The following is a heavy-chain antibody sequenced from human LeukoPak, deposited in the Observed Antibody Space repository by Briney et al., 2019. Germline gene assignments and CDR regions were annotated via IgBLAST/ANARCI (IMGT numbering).Heavy chain of an antibody. V-gene: IGHV3-7*03. CDR1: GFTFSGYW. J-gene: IGHJ4*02. CDR2: VTQDGSEK. CDR3: ARLGCVRACPHGALNW. D-gene: IGHD3/OR15-3a*01. Sequence: AGGSLRLSCAASGFTFSGYWMSWVRQAPGKGLEWVATVTQDGSEKYYVDSVKGRFTISRDNAKSSLFLQMNSLRAEDTAVYYCARLGCVRACPHGALNWWGQGTLVTVSS.